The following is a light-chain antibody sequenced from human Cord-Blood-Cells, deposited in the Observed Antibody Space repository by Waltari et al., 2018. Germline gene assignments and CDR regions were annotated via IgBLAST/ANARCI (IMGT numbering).Light chain of an antibody. CDR1: SSDVGGYNY. J-gene: IGLJ3*02. CDR2: DVS. V-gene: IGLV2-11*01. CDR3: CSYAGRV. Sequence: QSALTQPRSVSGSPGQSVTISCTGTSSDVGGYNYVSWYQQHPGKAPKLLIYDVSKRPPGVPDRFSGSKSGNPASLTISGLQAEDEADYYCCSYAGRVFGGGTKLTVL.